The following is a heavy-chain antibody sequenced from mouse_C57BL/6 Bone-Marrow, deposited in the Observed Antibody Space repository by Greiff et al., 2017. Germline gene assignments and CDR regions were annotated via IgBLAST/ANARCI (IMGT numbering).Heavy chain of an antibody. V-gene: IGHV5-12*01. J-gene: IGHJ4*01. D-gene: IGHD4-1*01. CDR1: GFTFSDYY. CDR3: ARHGLGRALYAMDY. Sequence: EVMLVESGGGLVQPGGSLKLSCAASGFTFSDYYMYWVRQTPEKRLEWVAYISNGGGSTYYPDTVKGRFTISRDNAKNTLYLQMSRLKSEHTAMYYCARHGLGRALYAMDYWGQGTSVTVSS. CDR2: ISNGGGST.